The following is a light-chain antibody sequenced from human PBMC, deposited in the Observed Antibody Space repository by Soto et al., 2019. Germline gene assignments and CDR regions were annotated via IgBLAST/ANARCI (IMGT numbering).Light chain of an antibody. CDR1: SSDVGGYNY. CDR3: SSYTSSSTYV. CDR2: DVT. V-gene: IGLV2-14*01. Sequence: QSALTQPASVYGSPGQSSTISCTGTSSDVGGYNYVSWYQQHPGKAPKLMIYDVTNRPSGVSNRFSGSKSGNTASLTISGLQAEDEADYYCSSYTSSSTYVFGTGTKVTVL. J-gene: IGLJ1*01.